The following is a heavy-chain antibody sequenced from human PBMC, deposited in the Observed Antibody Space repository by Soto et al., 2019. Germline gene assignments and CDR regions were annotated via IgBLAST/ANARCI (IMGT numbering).Heavy chain of an antibody. CDR1: GYSFTSYW. CDR3: ARNGYYDILTGPTPFGQWWFEP. Sequence: PGESLKISCKGSGYSFTSYWIGWVRQMPGKGLEWMGIIYPGDSDTRYSPSFQGQVTISADKSISTAYLQWSSLKASDTAMYYCARNGYYDILTGPTPFGQWWFEPWGQGTLVTVSS. V-gene: IGHV5-51*01. CDR2: IYPGDSDT. J-gene: IGHJ5*02. D-gene: IGHD3-9*01.